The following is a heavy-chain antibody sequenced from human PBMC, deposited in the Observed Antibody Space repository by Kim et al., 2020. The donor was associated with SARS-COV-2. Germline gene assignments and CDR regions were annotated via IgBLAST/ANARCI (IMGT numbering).Heavy chain of an antibody. CDR3: ARGTRYYYYGMDV. Sequence: SETLSLTCAVYGGSFSGYYWSWIRQPPGKGLEWIGEINHSGSTNYNPSLKSRVTISVDTSKNQFSLKLSSVTAADTAVYYCARGTRYYYYGMDVWGQGTTVTVSS. J-gene: IGHJ6*02. CDR2: INHSGST. V-gene: IGHV4-34*01. CDR1: GGSFSGYY.